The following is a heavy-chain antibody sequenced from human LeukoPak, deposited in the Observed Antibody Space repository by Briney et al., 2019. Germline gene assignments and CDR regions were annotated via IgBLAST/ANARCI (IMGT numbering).Heavy chain of an antibody. D-gene: IGHD6-6*01. J-gene: IGHJ5*02. V-gene: IGHV3-21*01. CDR1: GFTFSSYS. CDR2: ISTSSSYI. CDR3: ARGFLGIAARKSWFDP. Sequence: GGSLRLSCAASGFTFSSYSMNWVRQAPGKGLEWVSSISTSSSYIYYADSLKGRFTISRDNARNSVYLQMNSLRAEDTAVYYCARGFLGIAARKSWFDPWGQGTLVTVSS.